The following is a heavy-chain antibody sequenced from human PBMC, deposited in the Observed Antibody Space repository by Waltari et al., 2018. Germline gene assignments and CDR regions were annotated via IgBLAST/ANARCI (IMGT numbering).Heavy chain of an antibody. Sequence: QVQLQESGPGLVKPSGTLSLTCAVSGGSISSYYWSWIRQPPGKGLEWIGYIYYSGRTNYNPSLKSRVTISVDTSKNQFSLKLSSVTAADTAVYYCAREGDDAFDIWGQGTMVIVSS. D-gene: IGHD3-16*01. J-gene: IGHJ3*02. CDR3: AREGDDAFDI. CDR1: GGSISSYY. CDR2: IYYSGRT. V-gene: IGHV4-59*01.